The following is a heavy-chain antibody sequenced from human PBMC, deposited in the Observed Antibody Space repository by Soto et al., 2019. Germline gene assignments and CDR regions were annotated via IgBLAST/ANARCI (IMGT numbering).Heavy chain of an antibody. CDR1: GYTFTGYY. CDR3: ARDGVVVPAAPLYYYYGMDV. J-gene: IGHJ6*02. Sequence: ASVKVSCKASGYTFTGYYMHWVRQAPGQGLEWMGWINPNSGGTNYAQKFQGWVTMTSDTSISTAYMELSRLRSDDTAVYYCARDGVVVPAAPLYYYYGMDVWGQGTTVTVSS. V-gene: IGHV1-2*04. CDR2: INPNSGGT. D-gene: IGHD2-2*01.